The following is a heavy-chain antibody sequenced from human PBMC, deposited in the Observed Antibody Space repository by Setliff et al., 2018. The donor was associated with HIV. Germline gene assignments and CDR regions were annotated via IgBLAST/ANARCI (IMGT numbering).Heavy chain of an antibody. V-gene: IGHV4-4*02. D-gene: IGHD1-1*01. CDR3: ARVVQELFDS. CDR2: MYHSGTI. Sequence: SETLSLTCAVSGGSVTDTIWWSWVRQAPGKGLEWIGEMYHSGTIPYNPSLKSRVTISLDNSKNLFSLKMTSVTAVDTAVFYCARVVQELFDSWGQGTLVTVSS. CDR1: GGSVTDTIW. J-gene: IGHJ4*02.